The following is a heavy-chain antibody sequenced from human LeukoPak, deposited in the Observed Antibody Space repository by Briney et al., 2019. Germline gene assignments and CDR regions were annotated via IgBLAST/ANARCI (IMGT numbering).Heavy chain of an antibody. CDR3: ARHSSSGWPLDAFDI. CDR2: ISAYNGNA. J-gene: IGHJ3*02. CDR1: GYTFTSYG. Sequence: ASVKVSCKASGYTFTSYGISWVRQAPGQGLEWMGWISAYNGNANYAQKLQGRVSMTTDTSTTTAYMELWSLRSEDTAVYYCARHSSSGWPLDAFDIWGQGTMVTVSS. V-gene: IGHV1-18*01. D-gene: IGHD6-19*01.